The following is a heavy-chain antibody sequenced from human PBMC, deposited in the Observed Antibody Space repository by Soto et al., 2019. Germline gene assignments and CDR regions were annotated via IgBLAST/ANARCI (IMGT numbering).Heavy chain of an antibody. D-gene: IGHD2-2*01. CDR1: GLTFSSNW. Sequence: EVQLVESGGGLVQPGGSLRLSCVVSGLTFSSNWMSWVRQAPGKGLEWVANINQEGSESYYVDSVKGRFTISRDNAKNSLYLQMTSLRAEDTAVYYCARPARECSSPGCANWGQGTLVTVSS. CDR2: INQEGSES. J-gene: IGHJ4*02. CDR3: ARPARECSSPGCAN. V-gene: IGHV3-7*01.